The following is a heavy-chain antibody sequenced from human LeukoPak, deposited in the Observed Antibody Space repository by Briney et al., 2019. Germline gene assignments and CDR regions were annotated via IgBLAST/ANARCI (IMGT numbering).Heavy chain of an antibody. J-gene: IGHJ4*02. V-gene: IGHV3-30*02. CDR1: GFTFSDFG. CDR3: AKRRDDNYFDY. D-gene: IGHD5-24*01. Sequence: GGSLRLSCAASGFTFSDFGMHWVRQAPGKGLAWVAFIRYDGSDKNYADSVKGRFTISRDNSKNTLYLQMNSLRAEDTAVFYCAKRRDDNYFDYWGQGALVTVSS. CDR2: IRYDGSDK.